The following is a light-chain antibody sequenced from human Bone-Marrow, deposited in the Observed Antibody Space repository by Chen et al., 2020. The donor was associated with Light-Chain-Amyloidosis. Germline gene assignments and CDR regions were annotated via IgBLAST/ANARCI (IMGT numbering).Light chain of an antibody. CDR2: RDT. CDR1: DLPTKY. CDR3: QSADSSGTYEVI. J-gene: IGLJ2*01. V-gene: IGLV3-25*03. Sequence: SYELTQPPSVSVSPGQTARITCSGDDLPTKYAYWYQQKPGQAPLLVIHRDTERPSGISDRFSGSSSGTTATLTISGVQAEDEADYHCQSADSSGTYEVIFGGGTKLTVL.